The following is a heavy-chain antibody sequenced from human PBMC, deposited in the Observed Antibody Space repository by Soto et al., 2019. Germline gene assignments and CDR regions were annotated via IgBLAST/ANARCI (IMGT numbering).Heavy chain of an antibody. CDR1: GFSFSNYG. Sequence: GGSLRLSCAASGFSFSNYGMTWVRQAPGKGLEWVSAISGSGGSTYYADSVKGRFTISRDNSKNTLSLQMNSLRAEDTAVYYCAKEVGHSNWGQGILVTVSS. CDR2: ISGSGGST. D-gene: IGHD3-16*01. CDR3: AKEVGHSN. V-gene: IGHV3-23*01. J-gene: IGHJ4*02.